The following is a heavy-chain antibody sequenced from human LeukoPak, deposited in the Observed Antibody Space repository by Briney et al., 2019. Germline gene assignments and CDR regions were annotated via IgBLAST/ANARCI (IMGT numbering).Heavy chain of an antibody. CDR2: IYYSGGT. Sequence: SETLSLTCTVSGGSISSGDYYWSWIRQPPGKGLEWIGYIYYSGGTYYNPSLKSRVTISADTSKNQFSLKLSSVTAADTAVYYCARIGYTAMGFDYWGQGTLVTVSS. CDR1: GGSISSGDYY. J-gene: IGHJ4*02. D-gene: IGHD5-18*01. CDR3: ARIGYTAMGFDY. V-gene: IGHV4-30-4*01.